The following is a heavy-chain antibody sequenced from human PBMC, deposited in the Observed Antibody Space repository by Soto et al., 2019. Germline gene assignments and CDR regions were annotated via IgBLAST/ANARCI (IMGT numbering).Heavy chain of an antibody. CDR3: ARDKVNYYDSSGYPPPYYYYYYGTDV. D-gene: IGHD3-22*01. CDR2: IIPIFGTA. V-gene: IGHV1-69*01. J-gene: IGHJ6*02. CDR1: GGTFSSYA. Sequence: QVQLVQSGAEVKKPGSSVKVSCKASGGTFSSYAISWVRQAPGQGLEWMGGIIPIFGTANYAQKFQGRVTITADESTSTAYMELSSLRSEDTAVYYCARDKVNYYDSSGYPPPYYYYYYGTDVWGQGTTVTVSS.